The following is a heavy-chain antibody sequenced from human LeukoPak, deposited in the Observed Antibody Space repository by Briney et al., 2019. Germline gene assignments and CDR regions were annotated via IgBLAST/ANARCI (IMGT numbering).Heavy chain of an antibody. J-gene: IGHJ4*02. Sequence: SETLSLTCTVSGGSISSSSYYWGWIRQPPGKGLEWIGSIYYSGSTYYNPSLKSRVTISVDTSKNQFSLKLSSVTAADTAVYYCATHPPYDSSGYYYYPFDYWGQGTLVTVSS. D-gene: IGHD3-22*01. CDR1: GGSISSSSYY. CDR3: ATHPPYDSSGYYYYPFDY. V-gene: IGHV4-39*01. CDR2: IYYSGST.